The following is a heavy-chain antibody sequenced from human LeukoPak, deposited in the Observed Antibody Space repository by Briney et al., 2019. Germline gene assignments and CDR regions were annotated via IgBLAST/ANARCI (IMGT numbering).Heavy chain of an antibody. V-gene: IGHV3-30*03. CDR2: ISYDGSNK. CDR3: ARGYSGQGRYFDY. Sequence: GGSLRLSCAASGFTFSSYGMHWVRQAPGKGLEWVAVISYDGSNKYYADSVKGRFTISRDNSKNTLYLQMNSLRAEDTAVYYCARGYSGQGRYFDYWGQGTLVTVSS. D-gene: IGHD1-26*01. CDR1: GFTFSSYG. J-gene: IGHJ4*02.